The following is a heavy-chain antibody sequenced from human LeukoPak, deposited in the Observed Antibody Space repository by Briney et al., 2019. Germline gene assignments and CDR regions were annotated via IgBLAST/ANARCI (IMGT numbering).Heavy chain of an antibody. Sequence: SETLSLTCAVYGGSFSGYYWSWIRQSPGKGLEWIGEINHSGSTNYNPSLKSRVTISVDTSKNQFSLKLSSVTAADTAVYYCARGGGLQPYDAFDIWGQGTMVTVSS. D-gene: IGHD3-16*01. CDR2: INHSGST. CDR3: ARGGGLQPYDAFDI. V-gene: IGHV4-34*01. CDR1: GGSFSGYY. J-gene: IGHJ3*02.